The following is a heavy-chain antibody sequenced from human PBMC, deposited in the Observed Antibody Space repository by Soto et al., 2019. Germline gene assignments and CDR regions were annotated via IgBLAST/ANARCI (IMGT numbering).Heavy chain of an antibody. Sequence: EVQLVESGGGLVQPGGSLRLSCAASGFTFSSYDMHWVRQATGKGLEWVSAIGTAGDTYYPGSVKGRFTISRENAKNSLYLQMKSLRAEDTAVYYCARDLVVVAANTYYDYGMDVWGQGTTVTVSS. D-gene: IGHD2-15*01. V-gene: IGHV3-13*01. CDR2: IGTAGDT. CDR3: ARDLVVVAANTYYDYGMDV. J-gene: IGHJ6*02. CDR1: GFTFSSYD.